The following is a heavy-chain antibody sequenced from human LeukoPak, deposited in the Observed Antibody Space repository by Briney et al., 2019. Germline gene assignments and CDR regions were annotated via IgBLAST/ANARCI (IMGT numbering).Heavy chain of an antibody. CDR1: GYTFTGYY. V-gene: IGHV1-2*06. CDR2: INPNSGGT. J-gene: IGHJ4*02. D-gene: IGHD3-16*01. Sequence: GASVKVSCKASGYTFTGYYMHWVRQAPGQGLEWMGRINPNSGGTNYAQKFQGRVTMTRDTSISTAYMELSRLRSDDTAVYYCARDLGEWSYYFDYWGQVTLVTVSS. CDR3: ARDLGEWSYYFDY.